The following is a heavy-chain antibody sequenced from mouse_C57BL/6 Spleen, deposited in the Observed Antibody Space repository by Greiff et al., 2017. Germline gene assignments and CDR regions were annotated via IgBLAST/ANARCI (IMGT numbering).Heavy chain of an antibody. CDR1: GYSFTGYY. D-gene: IGHD2-5*01. J-gene: IGHJ2*01. CDR2: INPSTGGT. V-gene: IGHV1-42*01. Sequence: EVQLKESGPELVKPGASVKISCKASGYSFTGYYMNWVKQSPEKSLEWIGEINPSTGGTTYNQKFKAKATLTVDKSSSTAYMQLKSLTSEDSAVYYCARSAYYSNPHFDYWGQGTTLTVSS. CDR3: ARSAYYSNPHFDY.